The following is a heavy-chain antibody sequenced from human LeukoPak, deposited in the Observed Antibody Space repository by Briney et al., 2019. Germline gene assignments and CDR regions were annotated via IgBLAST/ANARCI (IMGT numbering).Heavy chain of an antibody. J-gene: IGHJ6*02. D-gene: IGHD3-3*01. CDR2: FDPEDGET. CDR1: GYTLTELS. Sequence: GASVKVSCKVSGYTLTELSMHWVRQAPGKGLEWMGGFDPEDGETIYAQKFQGRVTMTEDTSTDTAYMELSSLRSEDTAVYYCATDRCYDFWSGYCEYYGMDVWGQGTTVTVTS. CDR3: ATDRCYDFWSGYCEYYGMDV. V-gene: IGHV1-24*01.